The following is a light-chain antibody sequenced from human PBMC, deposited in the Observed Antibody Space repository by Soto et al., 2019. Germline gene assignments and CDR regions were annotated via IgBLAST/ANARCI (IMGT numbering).Light chain of an antibody. CDR3: SSYAGSSNV. CDR1: SSDVGGYTY. CDR2: EVN. V-gene: IGLV2-8*01. Sequence: QSALTQPPSASGPPGQSVAISCTGTSSDVGGYTYVSWYQQHPGKAPKLMIYEVNKRPSGVPDRFSGSKSGNTASLTVSGLQAEDEADYYCSSYAGSSNVFGTGTKATVL. J-gene: IGLJ1*01.